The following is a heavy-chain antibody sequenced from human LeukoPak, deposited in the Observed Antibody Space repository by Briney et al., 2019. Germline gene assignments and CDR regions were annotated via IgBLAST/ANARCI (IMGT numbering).Heavy chain of an antibody. CDR1: GFKFNIYT. CDR3: AKMRGMPREAYHFDR. J-gene: IGHJ4*02. V-gene: IGHV3-23*01. CDR2: VGSGGTR. D-gene: IGHD1-26*01. Sequence: GGSLRLSCAAFGFKFNIYTMSWVRQAQGKGLEWISAVGSGGTRYYADSVKGRFTISRDNSENTVSLQMDSLRADDTAMYYCAKMRGMPREAYHFDRWGQGTLVAVSS.